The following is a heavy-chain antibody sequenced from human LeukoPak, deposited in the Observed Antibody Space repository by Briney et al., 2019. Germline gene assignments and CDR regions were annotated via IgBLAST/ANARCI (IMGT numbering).Heavy chain of an antibody. Sequence: SETLSLTCTVSDGSISSSNYYWAWIRQPPGKGREWIGSIYYGGTTYYSPSLKSRVTISADSSKNQFSLRLTSVTAADTAVYYCARRGLAVAAHWGQGSLVTVSS. J-gene: IGHJ4*02. CDR1: DGSISSSNYY. D-gene: IGHD6-19*01. CDR2: IYYGGTT. CDR3: ARRGLAVAAH. V-gene: IGHV4-39*01.